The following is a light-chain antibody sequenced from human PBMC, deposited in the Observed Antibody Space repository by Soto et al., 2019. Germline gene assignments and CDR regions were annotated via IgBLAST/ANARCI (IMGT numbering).Light chain of an antibody. CDR2: GTS. CDR1: QSVSRN. V-gene: IGKV3-15*01. J-gene: IGKJ1*01. CDR3: QQYNNWPRT. Sequence: ELVMTQSPATLYVSPGERVSLSCRASQSVSRNLAWHQQKPGQAPRLLIYGTSTRATGIPARFSGSGSGTEFTLTISSLQSEDFAVYYCQQYNNWPRTFGQGTIVEIK.